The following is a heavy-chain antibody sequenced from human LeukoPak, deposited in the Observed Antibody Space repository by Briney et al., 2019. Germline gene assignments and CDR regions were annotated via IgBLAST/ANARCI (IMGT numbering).Heavy chain of an antibody. Sequence: GGSLRLSCAASGFTFSSYAMSWVRQAPGKGLEWVSAISGSGGSTYYADSVKGRFTISRDNSKNTLYLQMNSLRAEDTAVYYCAKVKRITMIVVVSYYFDYWGQGTLVTVSS. V-gene: IGHV3-23*01. D-gene: IGHD3-22*01. CDR2: ISGSGGST. CDR3: AKVKRITMIVVVSYYFDY. CDR1: GFTFSSYA. J-gene: IGHJ4*02.